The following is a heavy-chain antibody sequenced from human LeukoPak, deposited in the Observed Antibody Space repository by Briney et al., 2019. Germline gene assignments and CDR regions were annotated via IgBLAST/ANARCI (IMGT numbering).Heavy chain of an antibody. Sequence: PGGSLRLACTAYGSTFGDHAMRSARQAPGKGLEWVRFIRSKVYGGTTEYAASVKGRFIIARDDSKSIAYLQMSSLKTEDTALYYCSRGRIQLWLYSGMEGWGQGTTV. D-gene: IGHD5-18*01. V-gene: IGHV3-49*04. CDR3: SRGRIQLWLYSGMEG. CDR2: IRSKVYGGTT. CDR1: GSTFGDHA. J-gene: IGHJ6*02.